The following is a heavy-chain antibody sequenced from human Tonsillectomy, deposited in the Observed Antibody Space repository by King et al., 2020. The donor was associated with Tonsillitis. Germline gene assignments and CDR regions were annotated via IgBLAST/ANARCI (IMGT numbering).Heavy chain of an antibody. CDR1: GGPVSSSNYY. V-gene: IGHV4-61*01. CDR2: IFHSGSA. D-gene: IGHD3-10*01. CDR3: SRCAAPVPGFGESRDY. J-gene: IGHJ4*02. Sequence: VQLQESGPGLVKPSETLSLTCTVSGGPVSSSNYYWGWIRQPPGKGLEWNGYIFHSGSAYYNPSLKSRLTLSVDTSKNQFYLKLSSVTAADTAVYCCSRCAAPVPGFGESRDYGGQGIMDTVS.